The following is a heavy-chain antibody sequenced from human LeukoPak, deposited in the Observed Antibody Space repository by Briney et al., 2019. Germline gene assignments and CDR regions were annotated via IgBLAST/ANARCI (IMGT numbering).Heavy chain of an antibody. CDR2: IYYSGST. D-gene: IGHD4-17*01. J-gene: IGHJ6*03. Sequence: SETLSLTCTVSGGSISSSSYYWGWIRQPPGKGLEWIGSIYYSGSTYYNPSLKSRVTISVDTSKNQFSLKLSSVTAADTAVYYCARGPHYGDGNYFFHMDVWGKGTTVTISS. V-gene: IGHV4-39*07. CDR3: ARGPHYGDGNYFFHMDV. CDR1: GGSISSSSYY.